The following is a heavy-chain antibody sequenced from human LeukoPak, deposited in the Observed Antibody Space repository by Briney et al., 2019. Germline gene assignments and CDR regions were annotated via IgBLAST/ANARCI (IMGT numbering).Heavy chain of an antibody. J-gene: IGHJ5*02. D-gene: IGHD2-15*01. Sequence: GGSLRLSCAASGFTFSSYSMNWVRQAPGKGLEWVSSISSRRSYIYYADSVKGRFTISRDNAKNSLYLQMNSLRAEDTAVYYCARESFRMRESKTWFDPWGQGTLVTVSS. CDR1: GFTFSSYS. CDR3: ARESFRMRESKTWFDP. CDR2: ISSRRSYI. V-gene: IGHV3-21*01.